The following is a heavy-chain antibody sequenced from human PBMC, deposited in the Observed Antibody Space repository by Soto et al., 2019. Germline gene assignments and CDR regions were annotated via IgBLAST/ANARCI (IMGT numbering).Heavy chain of an antibody. V-gene: IGHV4-59*08. J-gene: IGHJ4*02. CDR1: GGSISSYY. CDR2: IYYSGST. CDR3: ARRDGGTFDY. D-gene: IGHD2-15*01. Sequence: QVQLQESGPGLIKPSETLSLSFTVSGGSISSYYWSWIRQPPGKGLEWIGYIYYSGSTNYNPSLKSRVTISVDTSKNQFSLKLSSVSAADTAVYYCARRDGGTFDYWGQGTLVTVSS.